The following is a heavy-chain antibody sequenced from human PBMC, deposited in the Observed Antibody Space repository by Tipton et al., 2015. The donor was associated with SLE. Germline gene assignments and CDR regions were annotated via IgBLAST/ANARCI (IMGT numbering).Heavy chain of an antibody. CDR3: TKSELYYYDKSGYPFDY. CDR2: IYYTGST. V-gene: IGHV4-39*07. J-gene: IGHJ4*02. CDR1: GFSITSSIYY. Sequence: TLSLTCTVSGFSITSSIYYWGWIRQPPGKGLEWVGNIYYTGSTYYNPSLQSRLCMSVDTSKNQFSLKLTSVTAADTAVYFCTKSELYYYDKSGYPFDYWGQGTLVTVSS. D-gene: IGHD3-22*01.